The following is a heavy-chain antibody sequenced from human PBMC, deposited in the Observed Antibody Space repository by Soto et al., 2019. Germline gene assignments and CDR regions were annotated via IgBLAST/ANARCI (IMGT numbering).Heavy chain of an antibody. CDR3: ARGAFCRGSSCYGMAV. CDR2: ISYDAGSH. J-gene: IGHJ6*02. V-gene: IGHV3-30*10. CDR1: GFTVNTYP. D-gene: IGHD2-15*01. Sequence: QVQLVESGEGSVQPGKSLGLSCAASGFTVNTYPMNWVRQAPGKGLEWVAVISYDAGSHYYTDSVKGRFTISRDNSKNTRDLQMISVKVEDAAIYFCARGAFCRGSSCYGMAVWGQGTTVTVSS.